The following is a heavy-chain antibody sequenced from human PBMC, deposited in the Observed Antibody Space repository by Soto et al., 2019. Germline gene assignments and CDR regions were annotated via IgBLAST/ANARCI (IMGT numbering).Heavy chain of an antibody. D-gene: IGHD6-19*01. CDR1: GFTFSGSA. J-gene: IGHJ4*02. Sequence: EVQLVESGGGLVQPGGSLKLSGAASGFTFSGSAMYWVRQGSGKGLEWVGRIRSKANSYATAYAASVKGRFTISRDDSKNTAYLQMNSLKTEDTAVYYCTRHEEGYSSGWDFDYWGQGTLVTVSS. V-gene: IGHV3-73*02. CDR2: IRSKANSYAT. CDR3: TRHEEGYSSGWDFDY.